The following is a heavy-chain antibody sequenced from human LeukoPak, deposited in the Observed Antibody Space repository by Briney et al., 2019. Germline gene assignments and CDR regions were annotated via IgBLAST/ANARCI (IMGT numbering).Heavy chain of an antibody. Sequence: GGSLRLSCAASGFTFSNYWMHWVRQAPGKGLVWVSRITSDGGSTNYADSVKGRFTISRDIAKNTLYLQLNSLRAEDTAVYYRVRHRIAGTFEPFAIWGQGTMVTVSS. D-gene: IGHD1-14*01. CDR3: VRHRIAGTFEPFAI. J-gene: IGHJ3*02. V-gene: IGHV3-74*01. CDR2: ITSDGGST. CDR1: GFTFSNYW.